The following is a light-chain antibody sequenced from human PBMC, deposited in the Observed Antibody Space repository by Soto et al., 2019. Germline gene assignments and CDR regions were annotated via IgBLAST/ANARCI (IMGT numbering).Light chain of an antibody. CDR1: QSINGW. V-gene: IGKV1-5*01. CDR3: QQYNSYSVNA. Sequence: DIQMTQSPYTLSPSVGDRVSITCRASQSINGWLAWYQQKPGKAPKLLIYDASSLESGVPSRFSGSGSGTEFSLTISRLQPDDFATYYCQQYNSYSVNAFGQGTKLEIK. J-gene: IGKJ2*01. CDR2: DAS.